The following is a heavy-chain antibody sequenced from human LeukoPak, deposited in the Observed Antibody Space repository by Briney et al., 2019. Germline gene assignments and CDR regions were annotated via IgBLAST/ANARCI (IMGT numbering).Heavy chain of an antibody. CDR3: ARSGYSYVIDAFDI. Sequence: PSETLSLTCTVSGGSISSYYWGWIRPPQGNGLEWSGYIYYSGSTNYNPSLKSRVTISVDTSKNQFSLKLSSVTAADTAVYYCARSGYSYVIDAFDIWGQGTMVTVSS. D-gene: IGHD5-18*01. J-gene: IGHJ3*02. CDR2: IYYSGST. V-gene: IGHV4-59*01. CDR1: GGSISSYY.